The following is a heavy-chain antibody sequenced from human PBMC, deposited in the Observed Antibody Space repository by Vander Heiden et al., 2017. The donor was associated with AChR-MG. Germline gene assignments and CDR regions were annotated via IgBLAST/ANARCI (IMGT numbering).Heavy chain of an antibody. V-gene: IGHV3-7*01. D-gene: IGHD6-19*01. CDR3: ARAIGVADSY. J-gene: IGHJ4*02. CDR2: INQDGSVK. CDR1: GFTFSTYW. Sequence: EVQLVESGGGLGPGGGSLRLHCSASGFTFSTYWMTWVRQAPGKGLEWVANINQDGSVKYYVDSVKGRFTISRDNAKSSLYLQMNSLRAEDTALYYCARAIGVADSYWGQGTLVTVSS.